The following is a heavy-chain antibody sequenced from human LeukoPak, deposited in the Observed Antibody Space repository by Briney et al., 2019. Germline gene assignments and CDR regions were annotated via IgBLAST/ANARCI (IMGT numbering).Heavy chain of an antibody. V-gene: IGHV3-48*01. CDR1: GFIFSDYT. J-gene: IGHJ4*02. D-gene: IGHD1-26*01. CDR2: ISATSSTI. Sequence: GGSLRLSCAASGFIFSDYTMNWVRQSPGKGLEWLAYISATSSTIYNADSVEGRFIISRDNAKNSLYLQMDNLEPEDTAVYFCAKYSGTYYGMDYFDSWGQGTLVTVSS. CDR3: AKYSGTYYGMDYFDS.